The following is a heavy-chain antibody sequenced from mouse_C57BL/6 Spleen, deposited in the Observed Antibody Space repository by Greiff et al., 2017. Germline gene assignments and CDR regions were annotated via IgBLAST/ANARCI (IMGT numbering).Heavy chain of an antibody. J-gene: IGHJ3*01. V-gene: IGHV1-5*01. Sequence: EVQLQQSGTVLARPGASVKMSCKTSGYTFTSYWMQWVKQRPGQGLEWIGAIYPGNSDTSYNQKFKGKAKLTAVTSASTAYMELSSLTNEDSAVYYCTRGGYYGSSPFAYWGQGTLVTVSA. CDR2: IYPGNSDT. CDR3: TRGGYYGSSPFAY. CDR1: GYTFTSYW. D-gene: IGHD1-1*01.